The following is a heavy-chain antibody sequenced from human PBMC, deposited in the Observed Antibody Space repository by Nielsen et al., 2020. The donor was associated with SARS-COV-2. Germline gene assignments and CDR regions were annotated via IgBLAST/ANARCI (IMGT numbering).Heavy chain of an antibody. D-gene: IGHD2-2*01. CDR3: ARDDCSSTSCYPSYYYYGMDV. Sequence: GGSLRLSCAASGFTFSSYGMHWVRQAPGKGLEWVAVISYDGSNKYYADSVKGRFTISRDNSKNTLYLQMNSLRAEDTAVYYCARDDCSSTSCYPSYYYYGMDVWGQGTLVSVSS. CDR1: GFTFSSYG. J-gene: IGHJ6*02. CDR2: ISYDGSNK. V-gene: IGHV3-30*03.